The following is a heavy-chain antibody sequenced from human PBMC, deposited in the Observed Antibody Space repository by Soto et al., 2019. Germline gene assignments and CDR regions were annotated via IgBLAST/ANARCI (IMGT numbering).Heavy chain of an antibody. CDR3: ARVDD. CDR1: GFTFSSYA. V-gene: IGHV3-30-3*01. J-gene: IGHJ4*02. Sequence: QVQLVESGGGVVQPGRSLRLSCAASGFTFSSYAMHWVRQAPGKGLEWVAVISYDGSNKYYADSVKGRFTISRDNSMNTLYLQMNSLRAEDTAVYYCARVDDVGQGTLVTVSS. CDR2: ISYDGSNK.